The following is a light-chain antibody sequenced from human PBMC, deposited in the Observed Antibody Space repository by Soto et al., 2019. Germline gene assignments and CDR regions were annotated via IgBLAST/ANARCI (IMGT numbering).Light chain of an antibody. Sequence: QSVLTQPASVSGSPGQSITISCTGASSDVGSYNLVSWYQQHPGQAPKLVISEGSERPSGVSNRFSGSKPGNTASLTISGLQAEDEADYYCCSYAGSSTLWVFGGGTKVTVL. CDR3: CSYAGSSTLWV. V-gene: IGLV2-23*01. CDR2: EGS. J-gene: IGLJ3*02. CDR1: SSDVGSYNL.